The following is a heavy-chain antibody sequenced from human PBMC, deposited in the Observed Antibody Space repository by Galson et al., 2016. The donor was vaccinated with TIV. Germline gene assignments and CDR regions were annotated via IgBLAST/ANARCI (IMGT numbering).Heavy chain of an antibody. CDR1: GFTFSSYK. Sequence: SLRLSCAVSGFTFSSYKMNWVRQAPGKGLEWVSSISSRSSYTHYADSVKGRVTISRDNANNSLYLQMSSLRVEDMALYYCTKDIAYGDTSNFDAFDIWGRGTMVAVSS. CDR3: TKDIAYGDTSNFDAFDI. CDR2: ISSRSSYT. D-gene: IGHD2-2*01. V-gene: IGHV3-21*01. J-gene: IGHJ3*02.